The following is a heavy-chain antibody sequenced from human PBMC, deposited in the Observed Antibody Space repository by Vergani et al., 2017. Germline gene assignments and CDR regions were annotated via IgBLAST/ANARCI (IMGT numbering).Heavy chain of an antibody. D-gene: IGHD3-10*01. CDR3: VRDPFGDY. J-gene: IGHJ4*02. CDR2: ISSGSSTI. CDR1: GITFSSSG. V-gene: IGHV3-48*01. Sequence: EVQLVQSGGGLVQPGGFLRLSCADSGITFSSSGMNWVRQAPGKGLEWVSYISSGSSTIQYRDSVRCRFTISRDDVQKSLYLEMTSLRVEDTAVYYCVRDPFGDYWGQGTLVTVSS.